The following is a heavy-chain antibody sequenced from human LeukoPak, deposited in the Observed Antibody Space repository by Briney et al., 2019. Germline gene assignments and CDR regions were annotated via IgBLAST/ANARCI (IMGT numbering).Heavy chain of an antibody. Sequence: ASVKVSCKASGYTFTGYYMHWVRQAPGQGLEWMGWINPNSGGTNYAQKFQGWVTMTRDTSISTAYMELSRLRSDDTAVYYCARGGVPIAAAGRGTEYFKHWGQGTLVTVSS. CDR2: INPNSGGT. J-gene: IGHJ1*01. D-gene: IGHD6-13*01. CDR3: ARGGVPIAAAGRGTEYFKH. CDR1: GYTFTGYY. V-gene: IGHV1-2*04.